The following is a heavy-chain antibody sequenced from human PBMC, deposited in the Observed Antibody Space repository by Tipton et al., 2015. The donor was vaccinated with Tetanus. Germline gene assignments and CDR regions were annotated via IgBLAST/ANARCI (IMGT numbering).Heavy chain of an antibody. V-gene: IGHV1-69*01. Sequence: QSGPEVKKPGSSVKVSCKASGGNFYGSAIVWVRRAPGQGLEWLGGFIPYFGSPSYAERFQGRLTITAGASSTTVYMDVDSLTPDDTAVYYCASAKSGFNSVRSYGGLDGWGQGTTVIVSS. D-gene: IGHD1-26*01. CDR2: FIPYFGSP. CDR1: GGNFYGSA. CDR3: ASAKSGFNSVRSYGGLDG. J-gene: IGHJ6*02.